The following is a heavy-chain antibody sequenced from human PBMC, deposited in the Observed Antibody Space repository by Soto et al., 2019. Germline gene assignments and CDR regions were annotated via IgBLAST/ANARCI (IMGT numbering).Heavy chain of an antibody. Sequence: PSETLSLTCTVSGGSISRGGYYWSWIRQHPGKGLEWIGYIYYSGSTYYNPSLKSRVTISVDTSKNQFSLKLSSVTAADTAVYYCARDLGYSPDYYGTDVWGQGTTVTVSS. CDR3: ARDLGYSPDYYGTDV. V-gene: IGHV4-31*03. CDR1: GGSISRGGYY. D-gene: IGHD5-18*01. J-gene: IGHJ6*02. CDR2: IYYSGST.